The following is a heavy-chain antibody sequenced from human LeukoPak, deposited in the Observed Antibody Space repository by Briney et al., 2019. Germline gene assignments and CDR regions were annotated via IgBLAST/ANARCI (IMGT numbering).Heavy chain of an antibody. D-gene: IGHD4-17*01. J-gene: IGHJ4*02. V-gene: IGHV3-30*02. CDR1: GFTFSSYG. CDR3: AGPKTVTTEYYFDY. Sequence: PGGSLRLSCAASGFTFSSYGMHWVRQAPGKGLEWVAFIRYDGSNKYYADSVKGRFTISRDNSKNTLYLQMNSLRAEDTAVYYCAGPKTVTTEYYFDYWGQGTLVTVSS. CDR2: IRYDGSNK.